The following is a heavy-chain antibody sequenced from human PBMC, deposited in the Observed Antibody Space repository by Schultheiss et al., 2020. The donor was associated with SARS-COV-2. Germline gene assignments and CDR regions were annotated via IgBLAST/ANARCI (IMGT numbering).Heavy chain of an antibody. CDR3: ARSHRRGWFDP. J-gene: IGHJ5*02. CDR1: GYSISSDYY. Sequence: SQTLSLTCAVSGYSISSDYYCGWIRQPPGKGLEWIGSVFHSGSTYYNPSLKSRVTISVDTSKNQFSLKLSSVTAADTAVYYCARSHRRGWFDPWGQGTLVTVSS. D-gene: IGHD3-10*01. CDR2: VFHSGST. V-gene: IGHV4-38-2*01.